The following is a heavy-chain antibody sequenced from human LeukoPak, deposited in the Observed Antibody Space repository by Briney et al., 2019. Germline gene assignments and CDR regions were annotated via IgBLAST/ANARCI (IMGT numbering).Heavy chain of an antibody. CDR3: SRGGGGDYGDNYFDY. CDR1: GYTFTGYY. CDR2: INPNSGGT. V-gene: IGHV1-2*02. J-gene: IGHJ4*02. Sequence: ASVKVSCKASGYTFTGYYMHWVRQAPGQGLEWMGWINPNSGGTNYAQKFQGRVTMTRDTSISTAYMELSRLRCEDTAGYACSRGGGGDYGDNYFDYWGQGTLVTVSS. D-gene: IGHD4-17*01.